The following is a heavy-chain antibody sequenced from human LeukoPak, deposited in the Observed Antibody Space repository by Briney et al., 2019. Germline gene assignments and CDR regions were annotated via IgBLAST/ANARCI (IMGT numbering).Heavy chain of an antibody. Sequence: GGSLRLSCAASGFTFSNYAMNWVRQAPGKGLEWVSGISGSGGTTFYADSVKGRFTISRDNSKNTVNLQMNSLRAEDTAVYYCARSIGYYYTMDVWGQGTTVTVSS. V-gene: IGHV3-23*01. J-gene: IGHJ6*02. D-gene: IGHD3-22*01. CDR2: ISGSGGTT. CDR3: ARSIGYYYTMDV. CDR1: GFTFSNYA.